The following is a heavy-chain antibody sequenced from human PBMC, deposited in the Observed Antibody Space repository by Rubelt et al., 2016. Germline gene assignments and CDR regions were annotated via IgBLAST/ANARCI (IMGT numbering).Heavy chain of an antibody. V-gene: IGHV2-5*02. CDR1: GFSLSTSGVG. CDR3: AHGLRTGYYDFVDNWFDP. D-gene: IGHD3-3*01. CDR2: IYWDDDK. J-gene: IGHJ5*02. Sequence: QITLKESGPTLVKPTQTLTLTCTFSGFSLSTSGVGVGWIRQPPGKALEWLALIYWDDDKRYSPSLKSRLTLTKDTSKNQVVLTMTNMDPVDTATYYCAHGLRTGYYDFVDNWFDPWGQGTLVTVSS.